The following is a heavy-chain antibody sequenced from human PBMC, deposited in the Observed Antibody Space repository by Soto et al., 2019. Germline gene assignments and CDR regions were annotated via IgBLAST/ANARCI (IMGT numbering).Heavy chain of an antibody. J-gene: IGHJ4*02. CDR3: ASRSSGWYFDF. Sequence: EVQLLESGGGLVQPGGSLRLSCAASGFTFSSYAMNWVRQGPGKGLEWVSVISGSGGSTYYADSVMGRFTISRGNSKNTLYLQMNSLRAEDTVVYYCASRSSGWYFDFWGQGTLVTVSS. CDR2: ISGSGGST. CDR1: GFTFSSYA. V-gene: IGHV3-23*01. D-gene: IGHD6-19*01.